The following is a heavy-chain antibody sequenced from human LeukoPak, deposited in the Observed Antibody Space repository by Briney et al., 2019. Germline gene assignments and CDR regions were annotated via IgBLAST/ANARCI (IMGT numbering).Heavy chain of an antibody. Sequence: SETLSLTCAVYGGSFSGDYWSWIRQPPGKGLEWIGEINHSGSTNYNPSLKSRATISVDTSKNQFSLKLSSVTAADTAVYYCARHIVRMGGKWSHNWFDPWGQGTLVTVSS. D-gene: IGHD2-8*01. CDR2: INHSGST. CDR3: ARHIVRMGGKWSHNWFDP. CDR1: GGSFSGDY. V-gene: IGHV4-34*01. J-gene: IGHJ5*02.